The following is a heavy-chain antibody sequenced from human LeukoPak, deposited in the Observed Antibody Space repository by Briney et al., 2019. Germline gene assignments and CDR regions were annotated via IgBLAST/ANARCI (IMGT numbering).Heavy chain of an antibody. CDR3: AREYYDSSGYYFDS. CDR1: GFTFSSYE. D-gene: IGHD3-22*01. CDR2: ISSSSNTM. Sequence: PGGSLRLSCAASGFTFSSYEMNWVRQAPGKGLEWVSYISSSSNTMYYADSVKGRFTISRDNAKSSLYVQMNSLRAEDTAVYYCAREYYDSSGYYFDSWGQGTLVTVSS. V-gene: IGHV3-48*03. J-gene: IGHJ4*02.